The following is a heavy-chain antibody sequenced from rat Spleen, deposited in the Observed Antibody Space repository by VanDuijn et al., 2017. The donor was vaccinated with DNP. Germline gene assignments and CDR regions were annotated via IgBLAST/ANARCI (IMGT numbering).Heavy chain of an antibody. CDR3: ARTLPGYDYFDY. J-gene: IGHJ2*01. Sequence: EVQLQESGPGLVEPSQSLSLTCSVTGYSITSCCRWTWIRKFPGNKLEWMGYINSAGSTNYNPSLKSRISITRDTSKNQFFLQVNSVTTEDTATYYCARTLPGYDYFDYWGQGVMVTVSS. CDR1: GYSITSCCR. D-gene: IGHD1-4*01. V-gene: IGHV3-3*01. CDR2: INSAGST.